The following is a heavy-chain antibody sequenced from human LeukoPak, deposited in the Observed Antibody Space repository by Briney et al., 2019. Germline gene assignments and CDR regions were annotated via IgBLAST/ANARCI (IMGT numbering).Heavy chain of an antibody. Sequence: ASVKVSCKASGGTFSGYAISWVRQAPGQGLEWMGGIIPILGSPIYAQKFQGSVTISTDESTSTVHMELSNLRSEDTAVYYCARGLNIYDFWSGQGYWGQGTLVTVSS. V-gene: IGHV1-69*05. J-gene: IGHJ4*02. CDR2: IIPILGSP. CDR3: ARGLNIYDFWSGQGY. CDR1: GGTFSGYA. D-gene: IGHD3-3*01.